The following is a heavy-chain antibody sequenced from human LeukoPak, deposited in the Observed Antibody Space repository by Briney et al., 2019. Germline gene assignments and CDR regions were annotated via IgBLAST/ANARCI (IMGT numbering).Heavy chain of an antibody. J-gene: IGHJ4*02. CDR2: INPRGGST. CDR3: ARDYSGRSQALDY. D-gene: IGHD6-19*01. Sequence: ASLKVSCKASGYTFTNYYMHWVRQAPGQGLEWVGMINPRGGSTIYAQNFQGRVTMTRDTSTSTVYMEVSSLRAEDTAVYYCARDYSGRSQALDYWGQGTLVTVSS. V-gene: IGHV1-46*01. CDR1: GYTFTNYY.